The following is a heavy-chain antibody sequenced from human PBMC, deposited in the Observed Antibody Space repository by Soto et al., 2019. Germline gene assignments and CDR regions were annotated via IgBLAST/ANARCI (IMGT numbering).Heavy chain of an antibody. CDR2: ISGSGGST. J-gene: IGHJ6*02. CDR3: AKDLRKVEWLIQTRRPYYYGMDV. D-gene: IGHD5-12*01. V-gene: IGHV3-23*01. CDR1: GFTFSSYA. Sequence: PGGSLRLSCAASGFTFSSYAMSWVRQAPGKGLEWVSAISGSGGSTYYADSVKGRFTISRDNSKNTLYLQMNSLRAEDTAVYYCAKDLRKVEWLIQTRRPYYYGMDVWGQGTTVTVSS.